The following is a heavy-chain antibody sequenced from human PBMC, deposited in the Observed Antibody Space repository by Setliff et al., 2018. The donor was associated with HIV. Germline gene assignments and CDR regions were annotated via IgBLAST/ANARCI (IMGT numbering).Heavy chain of an antibody. CDR1: GYTFSTYG. V-gene: IGHV1-18*01. J-gene: IGHJ3*02. CDR2: ISAYNGKT. Sequence: ASVKVSCKASGYTFSTYGISWVRQAPGQGLEWMGWISAYNGKTNYAQKLQGRVTVTTDTSTSTAYMELRSLRSDDTAVYYCARDRGVYCISSSCYSPVDAFDIWGQGTMVTVSS. D-gene: IGHD2-2*01. CDR3: ARDRGVYCISSSCYSPVDAFDI.